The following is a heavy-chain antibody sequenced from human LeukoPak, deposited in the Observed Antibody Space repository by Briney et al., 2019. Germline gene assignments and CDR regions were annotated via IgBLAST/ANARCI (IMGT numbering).Heavy chain of an antibody. CDR1: GFTFSTYT. D-gene: IGHD3-22*01. V-gene: IGHV3-21*01. CDR3: ARHVVAVGFDY. CDR2: ITSSSGYI. Sequence: GGSLRLSCAASGFTFSTYTMNWVRQAPGKGLEWVSSITSSSGYIYYADSVKGRFTISRDNAKNSLCLQMNSLRAEDTAVYYCARHVVAVGFDYWGQGTLVTVSS. J-gene: IGHJ4*02.